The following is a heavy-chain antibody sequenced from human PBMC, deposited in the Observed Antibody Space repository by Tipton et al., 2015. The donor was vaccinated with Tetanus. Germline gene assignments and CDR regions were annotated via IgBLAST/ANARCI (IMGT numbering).Heavy chain of an antibody. CDR1: GYTFTSYA. D-gene: IGHD2-2*02. CDR3: ARTLGSTSCYIY. J-gene: IGHJ4*02. Sequence: QVQLVQSGPEVKKPGASVKVSCKASGYTFTSYAMHWVRQAPGQRLEWMGWINAGNGNTKYSQKFQGRVTITRDTSASTAYMELSSRSSEDAAVYYCARTLGSTSCYIYWGGGALAAVSS. V-gene: IGHV1-3*01. CDR2: INAGNGNT.